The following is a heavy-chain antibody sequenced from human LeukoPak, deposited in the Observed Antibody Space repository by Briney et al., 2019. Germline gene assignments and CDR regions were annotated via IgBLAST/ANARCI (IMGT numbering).Heavy chain of an antibody. J-gene: IGHJ4*02. CDR1: GYTFTGYY. D-gene: IGHD2-2*02. V-gene: IGHV1-2*02. CDR3: ARGMVPAAIPGAY. Sequence: ASVKVSCKASGYTFTGYYMHWVRQAPGQGLEWMGWINPNSDGTNYAQKFQGRVTMTRDTSISTAYMELSRLRSDDTAVYYCARGMVPAAIPGAYWGQGTLVTVSS. CDR2: INPNSDGT.